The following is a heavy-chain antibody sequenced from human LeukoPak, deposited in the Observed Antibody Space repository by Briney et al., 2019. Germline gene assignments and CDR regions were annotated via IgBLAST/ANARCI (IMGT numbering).Heavy chain of an antibody. V-gene: IGHV3-7*05. CDR1: GFTFSSYW. Sequence: PGGSLRLSCAASGFTFSSYWMSWVRRAPGKGLEWVSIIKQDGSEKYYVDSVKGRFTISRDNAKNSLYLQMNSLRAEDTAVYYCARDLFAYGSGTPYWGQGTLVTVSS. J-gene: IGHJ4*02. D-gene: IGHD3-10*01. CDR2: IKQDGSEK. CDR3: ARDLFAYGSGTPY.